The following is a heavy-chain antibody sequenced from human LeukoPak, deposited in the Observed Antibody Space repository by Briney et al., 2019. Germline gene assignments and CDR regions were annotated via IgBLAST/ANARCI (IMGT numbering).Heavy chain of an antibody. J-gene: IGHJ4*02. Sequence: GESLKISCKASGYNFPKSWIGWVRQMPGKGLEWMAIVYPDDSRTKYSPSFQGQVTILADKSINTAYLQWNSLRASDTAMYYCARPDYFASHDWGQGTLVTVSS. CDR3: ARPDYFASHD. CDR2: VYPDDSRT. CDR1: GYNFPKSW. V-gene: IGHV5-51*01. D-gene: IGHD2/OR15-2a*01.